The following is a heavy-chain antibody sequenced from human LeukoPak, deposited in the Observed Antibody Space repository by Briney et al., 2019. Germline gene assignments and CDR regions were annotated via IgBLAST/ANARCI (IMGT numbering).Heavy chain of an antibody. CDR2: ISSSSSYI. Sequence: GGSLRLSCAASGFTFSSYSMNWVRQAPGKGLEWVSSISSSSSYIYYADSVKGRFTIPRDNAKNSLYLQMNSLRAEDTAVYYCARDTGGSSPSGKVYWGQGTLVTVSS. CDR1: GFTFSSYS. D-gene: IGHD6-6*01. J-gene: IGHJ4*02. CDR3: ARDTGGSSPSGKVY. V-gene: IGHV3-21*01.